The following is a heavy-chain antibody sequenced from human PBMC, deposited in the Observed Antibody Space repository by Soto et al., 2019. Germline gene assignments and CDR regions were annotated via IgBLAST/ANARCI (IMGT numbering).Heavy chain of an antibody. V-gene: IGHV1-8*01. CDR2: MNPNSGNT. CDR1: GYTFTSYD. CDR3: ARAGGWVDYYDSSGYYAFDI. Sequence: ASVKVSCEASGYTFTSYDINWVRQATGQGLEWMGWMNPNSGNTGYAQKFQGRVTMTRNTSISTAYMELSSLRSEDTAVYYCARAGGWVDYYDSSGYYAFDIWGQGTMVTVSS. J-gene: IGHJ3*02. D-gene: IGHD3-22*01.